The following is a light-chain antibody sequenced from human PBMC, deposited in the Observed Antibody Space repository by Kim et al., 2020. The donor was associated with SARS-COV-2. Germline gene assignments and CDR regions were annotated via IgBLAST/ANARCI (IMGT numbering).Light chain of an antibody. CDR2: DVT. Sequence: QAASVSGSPGQSITISCTGTSSDVGGYNSVSWYQQHPGKAPKLMIYDVTKRPSGVSNRFSGSKSGNTASLTISGLQAEDEADYYCSSYTSSNTAVFG. CDR3: SSYTSSNTAV. J-gene: IGLJ3*02. V-gene: IGLV2-14*01. CDR1: SSDVGGYNS.